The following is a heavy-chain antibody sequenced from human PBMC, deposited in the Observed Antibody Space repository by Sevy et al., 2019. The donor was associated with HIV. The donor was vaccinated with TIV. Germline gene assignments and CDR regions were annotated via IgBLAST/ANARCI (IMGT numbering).Heavy chain of an antibody. D-gene: IGHD2-15*01. V-gene: IGHV3-7*01. CDR2: IKQDGSEK. CDR3: ARDTRDWHYTVVVYYYYGMDV. Sequence: GGSLRLSCAASGFTFSSYWMSWVRQAPGKGLEWVANIKQDGSEKYYVDSVKGRFTISRDNAKNSLYLQMNSLRAEDTAVYYCARDTRDWHYTVVVYYYYGMDVWGQGTTVTVSS. J-gene: IGHJ6*02. CDR1: GFTFSSYW.